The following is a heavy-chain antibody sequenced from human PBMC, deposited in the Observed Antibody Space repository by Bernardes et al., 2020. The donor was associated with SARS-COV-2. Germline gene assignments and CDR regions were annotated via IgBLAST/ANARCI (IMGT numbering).Heavy chain of an antibody. D-gene: IGHD5-12*01. CDR3: VRGNSGYGRFDS. V-gene: IGHV3-74*01. CDR2: IYTGSP. CDR1: GFSISGYW. Sequence: GGSLRLSCVASGFSISGYWMPWVRQAPGKGLVWVSRIYTGSPYYAEPVKGRFTISRDNAKNTLYLQMNSLRAEDTAVDYWVRGNSGYGRFDSWGQGTLVTVSS. J-gene: IGHJ4*02.